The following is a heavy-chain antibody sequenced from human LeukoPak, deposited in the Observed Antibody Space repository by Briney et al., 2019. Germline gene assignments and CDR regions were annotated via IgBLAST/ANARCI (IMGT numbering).Heavy chain of an antibody. D-gene: IGHD3-22*01. CDR3: ARGNSYDSMDY. CDR1: GDTFTSDG. V-gene: IGHV1-8*02. Sequence: ASVTVSCTASGDTFTSDGISWGRRSPGHGGEGMGWMNPTSGSTGYAQKFQGRVPMTRNTSIGTAYMELSSLRSEDTAVYYCARGNSYDSMDYWGQGTLVTVSS. J-gene: IGHJ4*02. CDR2: MNPTSGST.